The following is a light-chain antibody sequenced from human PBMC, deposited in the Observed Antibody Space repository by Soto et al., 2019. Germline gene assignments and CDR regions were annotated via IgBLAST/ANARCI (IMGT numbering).Light chain of an antibody. Sequence: QSVLTQPASVSGSPGQSITISCAGTMRDVGAYNLVSWYQQHPGRAPQLIIYEVRNRPSGISFRFSGSKSGNTASLTISGLQAEDEADYYCCSYAGSDTMIFGGGTQLTVL. CDR2: EVR. V-gene: IGLV2-23*02. CDR3: CSYAGSDTMI. J-gene: IGLJ2*01. CDR1: MRDVGAYNL.